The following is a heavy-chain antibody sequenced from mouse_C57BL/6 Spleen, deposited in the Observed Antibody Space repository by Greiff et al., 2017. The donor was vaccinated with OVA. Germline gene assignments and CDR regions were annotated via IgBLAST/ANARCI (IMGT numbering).Heavy chain of an antibody. V-gene: IGHV1-64*01. Sequence: QVQLKQPGAELVKPGASVKLSCKASGYTFTSYWMHWVKQRPGQGLEWIGMIHPNSGSTNYNEKFKSKATLTVDKSSSTAYMQLSSLTSEDSAVYYCARDYYDYDVWFAYWGQGTLVTVSA. CDR1: GYTFTSYW. J-gene: IGHJ3*01. CDR3: ARDYYDYDVWFAY. CDR2: IHPNSGST. D-gene: IGHD2-4*01.